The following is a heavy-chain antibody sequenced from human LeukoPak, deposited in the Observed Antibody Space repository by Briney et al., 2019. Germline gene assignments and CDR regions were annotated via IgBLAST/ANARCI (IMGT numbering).Heavy chain of an antibody. Sequence: SGTLSLTCAVSGGSISSSNWWSWVRQPPGKGLEWIGEIYHSGSTNYNPSLKSRVTISVDKSKNQFSLKLSSVTAADTAVYYCARGYSYGRYYYYGMDVWGQGTTVTVSS. CDR3: ARGYSYGRYYYYGMDV. D-gene: IGHD5-18*01. CDR2: IYHSGST. J-gene: IGHJ6*02. CDR1: GGSISSSNW. V-gene: IGHV4-4*02.